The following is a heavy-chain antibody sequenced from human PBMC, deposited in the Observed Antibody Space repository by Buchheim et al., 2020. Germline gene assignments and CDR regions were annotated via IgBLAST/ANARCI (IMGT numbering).Heavy chain of an antibody. V-gene: IGHV3-48*03. CDR3: ARDRALRWLQFENYYYGMDV. CDR1: GFTFSSYE. J-gene: IGHJ6*02. Sequence: EVQLVESGGGLVQPGGSLRLSCAASGFTFSSYEMNWVRQAPGKGLEWVSYISSSGSTIYYADSVKGRFTISSDNAKNSLYLPMNSLRAEDTAVYYCARDRALRWLQFENYYYGMDVWGQGTT. D-gene: IGHD5-24*01. CDR2: ISSSGSTI.